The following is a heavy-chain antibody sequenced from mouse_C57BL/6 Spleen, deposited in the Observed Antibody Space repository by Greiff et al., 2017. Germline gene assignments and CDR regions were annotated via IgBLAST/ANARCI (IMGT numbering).Heavy chain of an antibody. CDR3: ARSSGEGGAWFAY. V-gene: IGHV1-82*01. D-gene: IGHD1-1*02. J-gene: IGHJ3*01. Sequence: QVQLQQSGPELVKPGASVKISCKASGYAFSSSWMNWVKQRPGKGLEWIGRIYPGDGDTNYNGKFKGKATLTADKSSSTAYMQLSSLTSEDSAVYFCARSSGEGGAWFAYWGQGTLVTVSA. CDR1: GYAFSSSW. CDR2: IYPGDGDT.